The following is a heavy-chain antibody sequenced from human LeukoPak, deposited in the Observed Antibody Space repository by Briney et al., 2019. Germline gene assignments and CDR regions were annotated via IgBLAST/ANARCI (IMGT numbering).Heavy chain of an antibody. D-gene: IGHD1-26*01. Sequence: PSETLSLTCTVSGGSISSGDYYWSWIRQPPGKGLEWIGYIYYSGSTYYTPSLKSRVTISVDTSKNQFSLKLNSVTAADTAVYYCARDPIEDRHFDYWGQGTLVTVSS. CDR2: IYYSGST. CDR1: GGSISSGDYY. J-gene: IGHJ4*02. V-gene: IGHV4-30-4*01. CDR3: ARDPIEDRHFDY.